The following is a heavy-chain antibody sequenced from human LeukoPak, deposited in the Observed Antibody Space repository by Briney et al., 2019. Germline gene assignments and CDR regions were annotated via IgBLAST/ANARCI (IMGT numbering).Heavy chain of an antibody. V-gene: IGHV3-43*02. CDR2: ISADGGST. CDR3: AKESGKFDY. Sequence: GGSLRLSCVASGLNFDDSAMHWVRQAPGQGLEWVSLISADGGSTFSADSVKGRFSISRDNSKNSLYLQMNSLRSEDTAMYYCAKESGKFDYWGQGTLVAVSS. J-gene: IGHJ4*02. CDR1: GLNFDDSA.